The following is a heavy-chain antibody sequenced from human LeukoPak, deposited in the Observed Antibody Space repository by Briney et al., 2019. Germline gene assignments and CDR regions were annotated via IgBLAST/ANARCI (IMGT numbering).Heavy chain of an antibody. Sequence: SETLSLTCTVSGGSFGIYYWSWLRQPPGKGLEWIGYINYSGTTNYNPPLKGRVSISVDTSKNQFSLKLSSVTAADTAVYYCARGTMMVGPWGQGTQVTVSS. V-gene: IGHV4-59*01. J-gene: IGHJ5*02. CDR2: INYSGTT. CDR1: GGSFGIYY. CDR3: ARGTMMVGP. D-gene: IGHD3-22*01.